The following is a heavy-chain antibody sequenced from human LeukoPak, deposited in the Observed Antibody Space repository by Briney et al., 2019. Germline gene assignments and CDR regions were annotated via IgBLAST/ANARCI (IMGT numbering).Heavy chain of an antibody. CDR1: GGSISSYY. CDR2: IYYSGST. J-gene: IGHJ4*02. CDR3: AINSLGDSRGYDY. V-gene: IGHV4-59*08. D-gene: IGHD3-22*01. Sequence: SETLSLTCTVSGGSISSYYWSWIRQPPGKGLEWIGYIYYSGSTNYNPSLKSRVTISVDTSKNQFSLKLSSVTAADTAVYYCAINSLGDSRGYDYWGQGTLVTVSS.